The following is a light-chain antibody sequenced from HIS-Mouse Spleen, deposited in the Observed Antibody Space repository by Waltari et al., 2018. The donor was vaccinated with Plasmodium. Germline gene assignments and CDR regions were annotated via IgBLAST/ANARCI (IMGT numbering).Light chain of an antibody. CDR1: SLRSSY. J-gene: IGLJ3*02. Sequence: SSELTQHPAVSVALGQTVRITCQGDSLRSSYASWYQQKPGQAPVLVIYGKNNRPSGIPDRFSGSSSGNTASLTITGAQAEDEADYYCNSRDSSGNHWVFGGGTKLTVL. CDR3: NSRDSSGNHWV. CDR2: GKN. V-gene: IGLV3-19*01.